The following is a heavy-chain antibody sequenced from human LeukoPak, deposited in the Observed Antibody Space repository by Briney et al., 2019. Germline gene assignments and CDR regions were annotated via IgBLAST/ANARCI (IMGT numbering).Heavy chain of an antibody. CDR2: ISSSSSYI. D-gene: IGHD2-21*02. Sequence: GGSLRLSCAASGFTFSTYSMNWVRQAPGKGLEWVSSISSSSSYIYYADSVKGRFTISRDNAKNSLYLQMNSLRVEDTAVYYCANAYCGGDCYQVFDYWGQGTLVTVSS. CDR3: ANAYCGGDCYQVFDY. V-gene: IGHV3-21*04. CDR1: GFTFSTYS. J-gene: IGHJ4*02.